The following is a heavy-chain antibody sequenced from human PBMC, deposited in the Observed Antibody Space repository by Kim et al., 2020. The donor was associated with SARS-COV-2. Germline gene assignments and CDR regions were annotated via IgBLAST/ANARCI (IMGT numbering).Heavy chain of an antibody. CDR3: ARDERSIVFDY. J-gene: IGHJ4*02. CDR1: GGSISSSSYY. Sequence: SETLSLTCTVSGGSISSSSYYWGWIRQPPGKGLEWIGSIYYSGSTYYNPSLKSRVTISVDTSKNQFSLKLSSVTAADTAVYYCARDERSIVFDYWGQGTL. V-gene: IGHV4-39*07. D-gene: IGHD3-16*02. CDR2: IYYSGST.